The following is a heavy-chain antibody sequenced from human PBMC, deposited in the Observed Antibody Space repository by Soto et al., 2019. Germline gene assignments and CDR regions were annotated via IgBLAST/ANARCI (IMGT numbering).Heavy chain of an antibody. CDR3: ARDVQQLAYYLDY. J-gene: IGHJ4*02. Sequence: GSLRLSCAASGFTFGNYGMHWVRQAPGKGLEWVAVIWYDGSNKYYADSVKGRFTISRDNSKNRLYVQMNSLRAEDTAVYYCARDVQQLAYYLDYWGQGTLVTVSS. D-gene: IGHD6-13*01. CDR2: IWYDGSNK. V-gene: IGHV3-33*01. CDR1: GFTFGNYG.